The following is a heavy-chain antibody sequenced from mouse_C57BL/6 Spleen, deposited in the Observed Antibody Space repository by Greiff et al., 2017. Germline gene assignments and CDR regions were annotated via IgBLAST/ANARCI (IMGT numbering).Heavy chain of an antibody. J-gene: IGHJ3*01. V-gene: IGHV5-4*03. CDR3: ARYDGSREAWFAY. CDR1: GFTFSSYA. Sequence: EVKLVESGGGLVKPGGSLKLSCAASGFTFSSYAMSWVRQTPEKRLEWVATISDGGSYTYYPDNVKGRFTISRDNAKNNLYLQMSHLKSEDTAMYYCARYDGSREAWFAYWGQGTLVTVSA. D-gene: IGHD1-1*01. CDR2: ISDGGSYT.